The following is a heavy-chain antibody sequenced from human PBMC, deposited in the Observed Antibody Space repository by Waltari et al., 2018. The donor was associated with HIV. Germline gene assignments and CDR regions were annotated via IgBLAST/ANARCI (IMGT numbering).Heavy chain of an antibody. CDR2: INHSGST. D-gene: IGHD3-10*01. Sequence: QVQLQQWGAGLLKPSETLSLTCAVYGGSFSGYSWRWNRQPPGKGLEGIGEINHSGSTNYNPSLKSRVTISVDTSKNQFSLKLSSVTAADTAVYYCARGKGTVNMVRGTNWFDPWGQGTLVTVSS. J-gene: IGHJ5*02. V-gene: IGHV4-34*01. CDR1: GGSFSGYS. CDR3: ARGKGTVNMVRGTNWFDP.